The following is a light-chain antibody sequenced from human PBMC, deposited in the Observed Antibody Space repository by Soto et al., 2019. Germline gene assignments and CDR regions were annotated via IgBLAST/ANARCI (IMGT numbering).Light chain of an antibody. Sequence: QSALTQPASVSGSPGQSITISCTGTSSDIGGYNYVSWYQQHPGKAPKLMIYDVGNRPSGVSNRLSGSKSGNTASLTISGLQAEDEADYYCSSYTSTTTRVFGTGTKLTVL. CDR3: SSYTSTTTRV. CDR1: SSDIGGYNY. V-gene: IGLV2-14*01. J-gene: IGLJ1*01. CDR2: DVG.